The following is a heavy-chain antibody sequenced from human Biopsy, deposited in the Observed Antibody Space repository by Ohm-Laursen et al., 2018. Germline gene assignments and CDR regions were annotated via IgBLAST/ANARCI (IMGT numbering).Heavy chain of an antibody. V-gene: IGHV1-8*01. Sequence: GSSVKVSCKASGYTFTSYDITWVRQVSGQGPEWIGWLNPVSGNSNFGQKFRGRVTVTSDTSISTAYMELSGLTSDDTATYYCGRAVRNQLLTDPWGQGTLVTVTS. CDR3: GRAVRNQLLTDP. CDR1: GYTFTSYD. J-gene: IGHJ5*02. CDR2: LNPVSGNS. D-gene: IGHD1-26*01.